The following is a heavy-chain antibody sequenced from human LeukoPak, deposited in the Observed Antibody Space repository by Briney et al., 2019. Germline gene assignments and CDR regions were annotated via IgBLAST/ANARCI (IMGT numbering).Heavy chain of an antibody. CDR1: GGTFSSYA. CDR3: ARDERAAAGMRVYYYYYMDV. D-gene: IGHD6-13*01. V-gene: IGHV1-69*01. Sequence: GSSVKVSCKASGGTFSSYAISWVRQAPGQGLEWMGGIIPIFGTANYAQKFQGRVTITADESTSTAYMELSSLRSEDTAVYYCARDERAAAGMRVYYYYYMDVWGKGTTVTVSS. CDR2: IIPIFGTA. J-gene: IGHJ6*03.